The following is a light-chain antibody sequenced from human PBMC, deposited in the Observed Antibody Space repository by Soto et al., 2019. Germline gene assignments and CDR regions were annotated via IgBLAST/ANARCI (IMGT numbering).Light chain of an antibody. CDR3: AAWDDSLNGVV. V-gene: IGLV1-44*01. J-gene: IGLJ2*01. CDR1: SSNIGSNA. Sequence: QLVLTQPPSASVTPGQRVTISCSGSSSNIGSNAINWYQQLPGTAPKLLMHSSNQRPSGVPDRFSGSKSGTSASLAISGLQSEDEADYYCAAWDDSLNGVVFGGGTKVTVL. CDR2: SSN.